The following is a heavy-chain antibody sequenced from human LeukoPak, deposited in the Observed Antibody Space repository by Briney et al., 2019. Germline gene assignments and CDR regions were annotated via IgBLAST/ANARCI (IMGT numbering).Heavy chain of an antibody. V-gene: IGHV3-15*01. J-gene: IGHJ5*02. CDR3: AKTTVTTGGWFDP. D-gene: IGHD4-17*01. CDR1: GFTFSNAW. Sequence: PGGSLRLSCAASGFTFSNAWVSWVRQAPGKGLEWVGRIKSKTDGGTTDYAAPVKGRFTISRDDSKNTLYLQTNSLRAEDTAVYYCAKTTVTTGGWFDPWGQGTLVTVSS. CDR2: IKSKTDGGTT.